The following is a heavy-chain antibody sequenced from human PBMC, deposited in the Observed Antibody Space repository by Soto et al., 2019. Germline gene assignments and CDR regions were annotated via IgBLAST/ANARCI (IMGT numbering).Heavy chain of an antibody. CDR1: GFTFSKYA. D-gene: IGHD4-17*01. Sequence: EVQLLESGGGLVQPGGSLRLSCAASGFTFSKYAMNWVRQAPGKGLEWVSTVSSSGGSTSYADSVKGRFNISRDNSENTLYLQMNSLRAEYTAVDYCAKLTYGDPVDYWGQGTLVTVSS. V-gene: IGHV3-23*01. J-gene: IGHJ4*02. CDR2: VSSSGGST. CDR3: AKLTYGDPVDY.